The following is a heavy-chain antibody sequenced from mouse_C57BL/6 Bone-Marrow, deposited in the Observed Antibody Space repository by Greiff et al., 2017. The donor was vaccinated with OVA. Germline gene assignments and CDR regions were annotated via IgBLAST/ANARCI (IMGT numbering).Heavy chain of an antibody. CDR3: AQLLKYFDV. Sequence: VQLKESGAELVRPGTSVKVSCKASGYAFTNYLIEWVKQRPGQGLAWIGVINPGSGGTNYNEKFKGKATLTADKSSSTAYMQLSSLTSEDSAVYFCAQLLKYFDVWGTGTTVTVSS. CDR2: INPGSGGT. J-gene: IGHJ1*03. CDR1: GYAFTNYL. V-gene: IGHV1-54*01. D-gene: IGHD1-1*01.